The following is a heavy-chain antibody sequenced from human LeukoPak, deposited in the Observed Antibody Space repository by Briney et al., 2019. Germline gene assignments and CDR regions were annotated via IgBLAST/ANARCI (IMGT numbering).Heavy chain of an antibody. CDR2: INHSGST. CDR3: ARVRYRLAETYIDY. V-gene: IGHV4-34*01. Sequence: PSETLSLTCAVYGGSFSGYYWSWIRQPPGKWLEWIGEINHSGSTNYNPSLKSRVTISVDTSKNQFSLKLSSVTAADTAVYYCARVRYRLAETYIDYWGQGTLVTVSS. D-gene: IGHD3-16*01. J-gene: IGHJ4*02. CDR1: GGSFSGYY.